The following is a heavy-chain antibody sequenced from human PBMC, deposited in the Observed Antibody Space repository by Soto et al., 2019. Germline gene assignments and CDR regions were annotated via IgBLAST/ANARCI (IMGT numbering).Heavy chain of an antibody. CDR2: IYPGDSDT. CDR3: ARRLRGGYCSSTSCYSFDY. CDR1: GYSFTSYW. V-gene: IGHV5-51*01. Sequence: GESRKISCQGSGYSFTSYWIGWVRQMPGKGLEWMGIIYPGDSDTRYSPSFQGQVTISADNSISTAYLQWSSLKASDTAMYYCARRLRGGYCSSTSCYSFDYWGQGTLVTVSS. D-gene: IGHD2-2*01. J-gene: IGHJ4*02.